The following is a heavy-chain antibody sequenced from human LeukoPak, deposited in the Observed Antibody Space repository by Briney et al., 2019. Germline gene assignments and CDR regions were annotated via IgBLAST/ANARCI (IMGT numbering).Heavy chain of an antibody. CDR1: GFTFSSYW. J-gene: IGHJ4*02. CDR2: IKQDGSEK. Sequence: GGSLRLSCAASGFTFSSYWMSWVRQAPGKGLEWVANIKQDGSEKYYVDSVKGRFTISRDNAKNSLYLQMNSLRAEDTAVYYCARPRYGGNSGEFDSWGQGTLVTVSS. V-gene: IGHV3-7*03. CDR3: ARPRYGGNSGEFDS. D-gene: IGHD4-23*01.